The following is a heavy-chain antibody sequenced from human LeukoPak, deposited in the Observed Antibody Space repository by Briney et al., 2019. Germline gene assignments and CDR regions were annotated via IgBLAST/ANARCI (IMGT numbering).Heavy chain of an antibody. J-gene: IGHJ4*02. CDR1: GGSISSGGYY. CDR3: ARGFDWHFDY. CDR2: IYYSGST. D-gene: IGHD2-21*01. Sequence: SETLSLSSTVSGGSISSGGYYWSWIRQHPGKGLEWIGYIYYSGSTYYNPSLKSRVTISVDTSKNQFSLKLSSVTAADTAVYYCARGFDWHFDYWGQGTLVTVSS. V-gene: IGHV4-31*03.